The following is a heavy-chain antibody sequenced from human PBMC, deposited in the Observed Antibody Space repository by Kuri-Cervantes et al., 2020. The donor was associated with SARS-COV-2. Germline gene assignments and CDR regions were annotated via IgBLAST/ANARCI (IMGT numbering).Heavy chain of an antibody. CDR2: ISYSGTHT. CDR1: GFTFSDYY. Sequence: GGSLRLSCAASGFTFSDYYMSWIRQAPGKGLGWVSYISYSGTHTKYTDSVKGRFSVSRDNTENSLDLQMDSLRAEDTAVYYCARDSAWANGDNSYYFDYWGQGTLVTVSS. J-gene: IGHJ4*02. CDR3: ARDSAWANGDNSYYFDY. D-gene: IGHD4-17*01. V-gene: IGHV3-11*05.